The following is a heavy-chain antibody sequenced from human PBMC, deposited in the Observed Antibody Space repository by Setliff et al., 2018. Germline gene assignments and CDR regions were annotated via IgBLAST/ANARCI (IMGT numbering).Heavy chain of an antibody. J-gene: IGHJ6*03. CDR2: IIPGLGIL. Sequence: GASVKVSCKASGGTFNTYGITWVRQAPAQGLEWMGGIIPGLGILDNAQKFQDRVTITADRSTSTAYMELSSLRSEDTAVYYCASRTHPHVITGITQGGGWWYYYYMDVWGKGTTVTVSS. CDR3: ASRTHPHVITGITQGGGWWYYYYMDV. D-gene: IGHD1-7*01. CDR1: GGTFNTYG. V-gene: IGHV1-69*10.